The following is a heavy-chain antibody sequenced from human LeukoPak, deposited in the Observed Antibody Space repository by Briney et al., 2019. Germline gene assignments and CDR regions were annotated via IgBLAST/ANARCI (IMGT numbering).Heavy chain of an antibody. Sequence: ASVKVSCKASGYTFTSYDINWVRQATGQGLEWMGWMNPNSGNTGYAQKFQGRVTMTRNTSISTAYMELSSLRSEDTAVYYCARGFITMVRGVIRLGYWGQGTLVTVSS. CDR2: MNPNSGNT. J-gene: IGHJ4*02. CDR3: ARGFITMVRGVIRLGY. V-gene: IGHV1-8*01. CDR1: GYTFTSYD. D-gene: IGHD3-10*01.